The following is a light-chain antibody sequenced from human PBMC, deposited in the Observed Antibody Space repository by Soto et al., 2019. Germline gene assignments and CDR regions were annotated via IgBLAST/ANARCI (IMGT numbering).Light chain of an antibody. J-gene: IGKJ1*01. CDR3: QQSNSLPPT. Sequence: DIQMTPSPSSLSASVGDRVTITCRASQSISSNLNWYQQKPGKAPKLLIYTAASLQSGVPAMFSGSGAGTDFTLAIASLQLEDFATYYCQQSNSLPPTFGQGTKVEIK. CDR1: QSISSN. V-gene: IGKV1-39*01. CDR2: TAA.